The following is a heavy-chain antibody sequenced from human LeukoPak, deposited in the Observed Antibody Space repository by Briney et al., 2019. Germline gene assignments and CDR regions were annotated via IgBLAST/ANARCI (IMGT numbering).Heavy chain of an antibody. D-gene: IGHD4-17*01. CDR1: GFLVNNYY. J-gene: IGHJ5*01. Sequence: GGSVRLSCTVSGFLVNNYYMSWVRQASGKGLEWVSLIRDSGETFYADSVKGRFTISRDNSKNTMFLQMNRLTVEDTAVYFCARDRAVTQLWVEFDSWGQGALVTVSS. CDR3: ARDRAVTQLWVEFDS. CDR2: IRDSGET. V-gene: IGHV3-66*03.